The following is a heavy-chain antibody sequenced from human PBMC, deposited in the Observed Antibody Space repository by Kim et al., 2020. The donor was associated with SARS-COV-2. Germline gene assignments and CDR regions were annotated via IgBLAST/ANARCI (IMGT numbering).Heavy chain of an antibody. Sequence: SETLSLTCTVSGGSVSSGSYYWSWIRQPPGKGLEWIGYIYYSGSTNYNPSLKSRVTISVDTSKNQFSLKLSSVTAADTAVYYCAREGGYDSSGYVTDYWGQGTLVTVSS. CDR3: AREGGYDSSGYVTDY. J-gene: IGHJ4*02. V-gene: IGHV4-61*01. D-gene: IGHD3-22*01. CDR1: GGSVSSGSYY. CDR2: IYYSGST.